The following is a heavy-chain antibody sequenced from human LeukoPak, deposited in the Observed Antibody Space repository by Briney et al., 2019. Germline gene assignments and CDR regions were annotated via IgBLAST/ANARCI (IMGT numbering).Heavy chain of an antibody. J-gene: IGHJ4*02. Sequence: PSETLSLTCTVSGGSISSYYWSWIRQPPGKGLEWIGYIYYSGSTNYNPSLKSRVTISVDTSKNQFSLKLSSATAADTAVYYCARGIAAAGNSIDYWGQGTLVTVSS. CDR3: ARGIAAAGNSIDY. V-gene: IGHV4-59*01. CDR1: GGSISSYY. CDR2: IYYSGST. D-gene: IGHD6-13*01.